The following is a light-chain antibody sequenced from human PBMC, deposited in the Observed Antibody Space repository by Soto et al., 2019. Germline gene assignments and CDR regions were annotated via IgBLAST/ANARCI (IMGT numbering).Light chain of an antibody. V-gene: IGLV1-47*02. Sequence: QSVLTQPPSASGTPGQRVTISCSGSSSNIGGNFVSWYQQLPGTAPKLLIYSNNQRPSGVPDRFSGSKSGTSASLAISGLRSEDEADYFCSAWDGSLDDQFVFGAGTKLTVL. CDR3: SAWDGSLDDQFV. J-gene: IGLJ1*01. CDR2: SNN. CDR1: SSNIGGNF.